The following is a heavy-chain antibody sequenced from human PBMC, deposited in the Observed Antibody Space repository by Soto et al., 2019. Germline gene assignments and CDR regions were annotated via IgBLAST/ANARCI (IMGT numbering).Heavy chain of an antibody. V-gene: IGHV3-30*18. J-gene: IGHJ4*02. CDR3: AKSERWLQLNPFDY. D-gene: IGHD5-12*01. Sequence: LRLSCAASGFTFSSYGMHWVRQAPGKGLEWVAVISYDGSNKYYADSVKGRFTISRDNSKNTLYLQMNSLRAEDTAVYYCAKSERWLQLNPFDYWGQGTLVTVSS. CDR1: GFTFSSYG. CDR2: ISYDGSNK.